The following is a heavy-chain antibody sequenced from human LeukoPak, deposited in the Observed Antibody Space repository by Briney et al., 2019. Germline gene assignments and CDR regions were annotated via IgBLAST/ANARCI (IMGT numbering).Heavy chain of an antibody. CDR1: GFTFGSYA. Sequence: GGSLRLSCAASGFTFGSYAMSWVRQAPGKGLEWISTISGSGDNTYYVDSVKGRFTISRDNSKNTLYLQMNSLRAEDTAVYYCAKRLNYDILTGETPFDYWGRGTLATVSS. D-gene: IGHD3-9*01. CDR2: ISGSGDNT. V-gene: IGHV3-23*01. J-gene: IGHJ4*02. CDR3: AKRLNYDILTGETPFDY.